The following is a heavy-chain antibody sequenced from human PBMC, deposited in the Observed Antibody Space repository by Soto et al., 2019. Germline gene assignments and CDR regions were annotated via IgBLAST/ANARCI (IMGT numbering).Heavy chain of an antibody. CDR1: GGSISSYY. V-gene: IGHV4-59*08. D-gene: IGHD4-17*01. Sequence: PSETLSVTCTVSGGSISSYYWSWIRQPPGKGLEWIGYIYYSGSTNYNPSLKSRVTISVDTSKNQFSLKLSSVTAADTAVYYCARRSRNYGDLFDYWGQGTLVTVST. CDR3: ARRSRNYGDLFDY. J-gene: IGHJ4*02. CDR2: IYYSGST.